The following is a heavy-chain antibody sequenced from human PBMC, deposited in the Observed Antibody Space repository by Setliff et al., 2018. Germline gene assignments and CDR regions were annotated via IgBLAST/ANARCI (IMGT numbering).Heavy chain of an antibody. J-gene: IGHJ4*02. V-gene: IGHV4-4*08. CDR1: GASITSYY. CDR2: IHNNGRI. D-gene: IGHD3-22*01. CDR3: ARGRYYESNSYYFPFDF. Sequence: PSETLSLTCSVSGASITSYYWSWIRQPPGKGLEWIAYIHNNGRIKYNPALKSRVTISLDTSKNQFSLNLNSATAADTAVYYCARGRYYESNSYYFPFDFWGQGMLVTVSS.